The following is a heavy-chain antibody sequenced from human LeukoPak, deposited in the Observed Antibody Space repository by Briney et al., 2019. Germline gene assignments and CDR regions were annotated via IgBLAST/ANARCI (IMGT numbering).Heavy chain of an antibody. J-gene: IGHJ3*02. V-gene: IGHV4-38-2*01. CDR2: IYHSGST. D-gene: IGHD3-3*01. Sequence: SETLSLTCAVAGYSISSGYYWGWIRQPPGKGLEWSGRIYHSGSTYYNPSLKSRVTISVDTTKNQCSRKLSSVTAADTAVYYCASTSAYYDFWSGPGDAFDIWGQGTMVTVSS. CDR3: ASTSAYYDFWSGPGDAFDI. CDR1: GYSISSGYY.